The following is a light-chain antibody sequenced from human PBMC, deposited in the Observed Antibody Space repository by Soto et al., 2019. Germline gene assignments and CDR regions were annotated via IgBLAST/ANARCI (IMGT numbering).Light chain of an antibody. CDR3: LQDYNHPFT. CDR1: QAIRTD. CDR2: AAS. J-gene: IGKJ3*01. Sequence: AIQMTQSPSSLSASVGDRVIITCRASQAIRTDLGWYQQKPGKAPKLLIYAASTLQRGVPSRFSGSGSGTDFTLTISSLQPADFATYYCLQDYNHPFTFGPGTKVDIK. V-gene: IGKV1-6*01.